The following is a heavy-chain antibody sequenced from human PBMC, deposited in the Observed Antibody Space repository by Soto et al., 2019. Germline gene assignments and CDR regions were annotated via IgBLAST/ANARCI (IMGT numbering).Heavy chain of an antibody. J-gene: IGHJ4*02. D-gene: IGHD4-17*01. CDR1: GFTFSSYA. V-gene: IGHV3-23*01. Sequence: PGGSLRLSCAASGFTFSSYAMSWVRQAPGKGLEWVSAISGGGGSTYYADSVKGRFTISRDNSKNTLYLQMNSLRAEDTAVYYCAKVPTQTTVVTFLDYWGQGTLVTVSS. CDR2: ISGGGGST. CDR3: AKVPTQTTVVTFLDY.